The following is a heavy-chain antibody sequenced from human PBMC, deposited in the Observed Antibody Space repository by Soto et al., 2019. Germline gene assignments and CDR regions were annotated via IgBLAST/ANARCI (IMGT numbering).Heavy chain of an antibody. V-gene: IGHV1-18*01. CDR1: GYTFTSYG. J-gene: IGHJ5*02. Sequence: GASVKVSCKASGYTFTSYGISWVRQAPGQGLEWMGWISAYNGNTNYAQKLQGRVTMTTDTSTSTAYMELRSLRSDDTAVYYCAREYVYCTNGVCQSNWFDPWGQGTLVTVSS. D-gene: IGHD2-8*01. CDR2: ISAYNGNT. CDR3: AREYVYCTNGVCQSNWFDP.